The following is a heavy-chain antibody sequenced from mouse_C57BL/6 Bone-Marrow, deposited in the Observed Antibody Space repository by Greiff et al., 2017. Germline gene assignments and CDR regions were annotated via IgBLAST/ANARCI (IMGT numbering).Heavy chain of an antibody. Sequence: DVKFVESGGCLVKPGGSLKLSCAASGFPFSDSGMPLVRQAPEKGLEWVAYISSGSSTIYYADTVKGRFPISRDNAKNTLFLQMTSLRSEDTAMYYHATLRDYWGQGTSVTVSS. CDR2: ISSGSSTI. CDR1: GFPFSDSG. J-gene: IGHJ4*01. CDR3: ATLRDY. V-gene: IGHV5-17*01.